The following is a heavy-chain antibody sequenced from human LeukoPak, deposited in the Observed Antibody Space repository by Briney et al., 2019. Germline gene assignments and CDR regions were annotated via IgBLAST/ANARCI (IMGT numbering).Heavy chain of an antibody. Sequence: SETLSLTCTVSGDSISSSSYYWGRLRQPPGKGLEWIGSVYYSGSTYYNPSLKSRVTISVDTSKNQFSLKLSSVTAADTAVYYCARLRYSSSWSTFDYWGKGSLVTVS. CDR2: VYYSGST. D-gene: IGHD6-13*01. CDR1: GDSISSSSYY. V-gene: IGHV4-39*01. CDR3: ARLRYSSSWSTFDY. J-gene: IGHJ4*02.